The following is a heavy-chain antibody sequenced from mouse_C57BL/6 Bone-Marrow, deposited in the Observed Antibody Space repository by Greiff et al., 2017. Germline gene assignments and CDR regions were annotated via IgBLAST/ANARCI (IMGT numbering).Heavy chain of an antibody. V-gene: IGHV1-81*01. D-gene: IGHD1-1*01. CDR2: IYPRSGNT. CDR1: GYTFTSYG. Sequence: VQLQQSGAELARPGASVKLSCKASGYTFTSYGISWVKQRTGQGLEWIGEIYPRSGNTYYNEKFKGKATLTADKSSSTAYIELRSLTSEDSAVYFCARAVYYGSRDWYFDVWGTGTTVTVSS. J-gene: IGHJ1*03. CDR3: ARAVYYGSRDWYFDV.